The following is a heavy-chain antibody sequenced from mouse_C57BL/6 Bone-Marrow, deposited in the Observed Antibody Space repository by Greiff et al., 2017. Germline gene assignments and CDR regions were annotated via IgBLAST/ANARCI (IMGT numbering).Heavy chain of an antibody. V-gene: IGHV1-9*01. Sequence: QVQLQQSGAELMKPGASVKLSCTATGYTFTGYCIEWVKQRPGHGLEWIGEILPGSGSTNYNAKFKGQATLTADTSSNTAYMQLSSLTTEDSAIYYCARRRWAWFAYGGQGNLVTVTA. CDR3: ARRRWAWFAY. CDR1: GYTFTGYC. CDR2: ILPGSGST. J-gene: IGHJ3*01. D-gene: IGHD1-1*02.